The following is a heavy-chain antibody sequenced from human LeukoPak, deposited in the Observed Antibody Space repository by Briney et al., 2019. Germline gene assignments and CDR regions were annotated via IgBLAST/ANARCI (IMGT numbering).Heavy chain of an antibody. CDR1: GYTXSSYY. J-gene: IGHJ4*02. D-gene: IGHD3-22*01. Sequence: ASVKVSCKASGYTXSSYYMHGVRQAPGQGLEWMGIINPSGGSTRYAQKFQGRVIMTRDTSTSTVYMEVSSLRSEDTAVYYCARDISSGYYYSHWGQGTLVIVSS. V-gene: IGHV1-46*01. CDR3: ARDISSGYYYSH. CDR2: INPSGGST.